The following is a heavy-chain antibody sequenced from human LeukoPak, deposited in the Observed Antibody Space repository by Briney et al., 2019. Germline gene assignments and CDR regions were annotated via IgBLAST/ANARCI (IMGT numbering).Heavy chain of an antibody. CDR3: ARCSEGRGYSYGYFIDY. J-gene: IGHJ4*02. CDR1: GLTFSDNY. D-gene: IGHD5-18*01. CDR2: ISTSNSYT. V-gene: IGHV3-11*03. Sequence: PGGSLRLSCAASGLTFSDNYMSWIRQAPGKGLEWVSYISTSNSYTNYADSVKGRFTISRDNAKNSLYPQMNSLRAEDTAVYYCARCSEGRGYSYGYFIDYWGQGILVAVSS.